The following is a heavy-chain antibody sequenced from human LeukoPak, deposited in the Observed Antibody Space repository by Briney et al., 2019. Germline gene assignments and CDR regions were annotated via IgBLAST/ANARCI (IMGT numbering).Heavy chain of an antibody. J-gene: IGHJ6*03. CDR1: GGSISSSSYY. D-gene: IGHD5-12*01. CDR2: IHYSGST. Sequence: SETLSLICTVSGGSISSSSYYWGWIRQPPGKGLEWIGYIHYSGSTHYNPSLKSRVTISVDTSKNQVSLKLRSVTAADTAVYYCARTTEGYAGGPGYSYYYYMDVWGKGTTVTISS. V-gene: IGHV4-61*05. CDR3: ARTTEGYAGGPGYSYYYYMDV.